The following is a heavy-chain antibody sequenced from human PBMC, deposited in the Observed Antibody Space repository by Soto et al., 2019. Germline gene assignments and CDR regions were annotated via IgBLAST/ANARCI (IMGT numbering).Heavy chain of an antibody. Sequence: GGSLRLSCAASGFTFSSYSMNWVRQAPGKGLEWVSYISSSSSTIYYADSVKGRFTISRDNAKNSLYLQMNSLRAEDTAVYYCATSTGTVTWDYYYYMDVWGKGTTVTVSS. J-gene: IGHJ6*03. CDR2: ISSSSSTI. D-gene: IGHD4-4*01. V-gene: IGHV3-48*01. CDR3: ATSTGTVTWDYYYYMDV. CDR1: GFTFSSYS.